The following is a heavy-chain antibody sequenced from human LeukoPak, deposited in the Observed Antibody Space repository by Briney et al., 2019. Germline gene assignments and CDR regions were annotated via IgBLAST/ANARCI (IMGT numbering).Heavy chain of an antibody. CDR1: GFTFSSSW. CDR2: ITRDGSST. J-gene: IGHJ6*04. V-gene: IGHV3-74*01. D-gene: IGHD3-16*01. Sequence: GGSLRLSCAASGFTFSSSWMPWVRQAPGKGLVWVSRITRDGSSTTYADSVKGRFTTSRDNAKNTLYLQMDSLRDDDTAVYYCARDPGYESWSPFWGGMDVWGNGTTVIVSS. CDR3: ARDPGYESWSPFWGGMDV.